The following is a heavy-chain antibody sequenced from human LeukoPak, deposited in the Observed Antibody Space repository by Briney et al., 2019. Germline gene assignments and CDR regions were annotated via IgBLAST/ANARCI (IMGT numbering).Heavy chain of an antibody. D-gene: IGHD6-6*01. J-gene: IGHJ4*02. Sequence: GRSLRLSCAASGFTFDDYAMHWVRQAPGKGLEWVSGISWNSGSIGYADSVKGRFTISRDNAKNSLYLQMNSLRAEDTALYYCAKVGRRLAARYYLDYWGQGTLVTVSS. V-gene: IGHV3-9*01. CDR3: AKVGRRLAARYYLDY. CDR1: GFTFDDYA. CDR2: ISWNSGSI.